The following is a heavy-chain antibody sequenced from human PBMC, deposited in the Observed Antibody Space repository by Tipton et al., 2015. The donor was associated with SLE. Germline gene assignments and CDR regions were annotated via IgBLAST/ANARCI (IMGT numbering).Heavy chain of an antibody. Sequence: TLSLTCTVSGDSMNSGVYYWSWLRQPAGKGLEWIGRIFSSGSTNYNPSLKSRVTISVDTSKNQFSLNLSSVTAADTAVYYCARETTGDTYYHYGMDVWGQGTTVTVS. J-gene: IGHJ6*02. CDR1: GDSMNSGVYY. CDR3: ARETTGDTYYHYGMDV. CDR2: IFSSGST. V-gene: IGHV4-61*02. D-gene: IGHD7-27*01.